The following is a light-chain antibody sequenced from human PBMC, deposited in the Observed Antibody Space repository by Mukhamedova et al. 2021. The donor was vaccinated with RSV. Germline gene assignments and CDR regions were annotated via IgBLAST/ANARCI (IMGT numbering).Light chain of an antibody. Sequence: WYQRRVHGKAPKLLIYAASSWQSGALPRFSGSGSGTDFNLNISSLQPEDFATYYCQQSYRTPQRFGQGTKVEIK. CDR2: AAS. V-gene: IGKV1-39*01. CDR3: QQSYRTPQR. J-gene: IGKJ1*01.